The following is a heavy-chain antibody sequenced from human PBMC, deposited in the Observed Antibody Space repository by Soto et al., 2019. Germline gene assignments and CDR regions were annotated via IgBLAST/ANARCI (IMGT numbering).Heavy chain of an antibody. V-gene: IGHV4-31*03. J-gene: IGHJ4*02. D-gene: IGHD6-19*01. CDR1: GGSITTNVHY. CDR2: IYYTGNS. Sequence: QVQLQESGPELVKPSQTLSLTCSVSGGSITTNVHYWTWIRQHPGQRLEWIAYIYYTGNSYLNPSLKSRLSISVDTSKNQFSLELRSVTAADTAVYYCAREQWGFDSWGQGTLVTVSS. CDR3: AREQWGFDS.